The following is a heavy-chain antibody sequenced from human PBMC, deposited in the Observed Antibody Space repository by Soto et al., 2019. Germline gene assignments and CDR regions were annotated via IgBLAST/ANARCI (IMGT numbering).Heavy chain of an antibody. Sequence: QVQLQESGPGLVKPSETLSLTCFVSGGSVSSDTYYWSWIRQPPGKGREWMGYLYYSGSTNYNPSLKSRVTMSVDTSKNSFSLKLSSVTAADTAVYYCARGDQFGWFDPWGQGTLVTVSS. V-gene: IGHV4-61*01. D-gene: IGHD3-16*01. CDR1: GGSVSSDTYY. CDR2: LYYSGST. CDR3: ARGDQFGWFDP. J-gene: IGHJ5*02.